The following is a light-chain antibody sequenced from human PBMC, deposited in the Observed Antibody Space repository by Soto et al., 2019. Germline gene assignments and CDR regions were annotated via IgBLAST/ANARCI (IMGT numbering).Light chain of an antibody. J-gene: IGKJ1*01. CDR3: LQDYTYPRT. Sequence: DIQMTQSPSTLPASVGDRVTITCRASQSIDRWLAWYQQRPGKAPKILIYHASSLETGVPSRFSGSGSGTEFILTISSLLPGDFATYYCLQDYTYPRTFGQGTKVDIK. CDR2: HAS. CDR1: QSIDRW. V-gene: IGKV1-5*01.